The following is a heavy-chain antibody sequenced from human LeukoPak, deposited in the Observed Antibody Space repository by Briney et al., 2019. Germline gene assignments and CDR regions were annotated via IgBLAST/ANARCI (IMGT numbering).Heavy chain of an antibody. D-gene: IGHD6-13*01. CDR3: VRDLAGADGY. J-gene: IGHJ4*02. Sequence: GGSLRLSCAASGFTFSKYWMHWVRQAPGKGLVWVSRIDTDGRTTNYADSVKRRFTISRDNAKDTLFLQMNGLRVEDTAVYYCVRDLAGADGYWGQGTLVTVSS. CDR2: IDTDGRTT. CDR1: GFTFSKYW. V-gene: IGHV3-74*01.